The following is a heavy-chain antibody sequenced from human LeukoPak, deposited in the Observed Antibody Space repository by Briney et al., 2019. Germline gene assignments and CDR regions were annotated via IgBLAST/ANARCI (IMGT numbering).Heavy chain of an antibody. V-gene: IGHV1-18*04. CDR1: GYTFTSYG. Sequence: ASVKLSCKASGYTFTSYGISWVRQAPGQGLEWMGWISAYNGNTNYAQKLQGRVTMTTDTSTSTAYMELRSLRSDDTAVYYCAREDCSGGSCYSDYWGQGTLVTVSS. CDR2: ISAYNGNT. D-gene: IGHD2-15*01. CDR3: AREDCSGGSCYSDY. J-gene: IGHJ4*02.